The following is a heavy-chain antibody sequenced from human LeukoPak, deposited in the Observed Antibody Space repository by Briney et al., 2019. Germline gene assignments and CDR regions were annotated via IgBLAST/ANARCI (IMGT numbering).Heavy chain of an antibody. CDR1: GYSFTSYW. CDR3: ARHTYYYDSSGYYYFDY. V-gene: IGHV5-51*01. J-gene: IGHJ4*02. D-gene: IGHD3-22*01. CDR2: IYPGDSDT. Sequence: GESLKISCKGSGYSFTSYWIGWVRHMPGKGLEWMGIIYPGDSDTRYSPSFQGQVTISADKSISTAYLQWSSLKASDTAMYYCARHTYYYDSSGYYYFDYWGQGTLVTVSS.